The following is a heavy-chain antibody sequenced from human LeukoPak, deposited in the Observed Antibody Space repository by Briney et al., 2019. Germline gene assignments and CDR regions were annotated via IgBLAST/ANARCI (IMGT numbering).Heavy chain of an antibody. Sequence: GGTLRLSCAASGFTFSSYGMHWVRHVPGKGLEWVSGMSSDSNHIDYADSVKGRFTISRDNANNYLYLQMNSLRPEDTGLYYCVRSRVRGDPFDPWGQGTLVTVSS. CDR2: MSSDSNHI. V-gene: IGHV3-9*01. CDR1: GFTFSSYG. D-gene: IGHD3-10*01. CDR3: VRSRVRGDPFDP. J-gene: IGHJ5*02.